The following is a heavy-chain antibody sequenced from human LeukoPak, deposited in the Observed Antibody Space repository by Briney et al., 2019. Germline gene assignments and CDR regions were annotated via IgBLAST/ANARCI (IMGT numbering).Heavy chain of an antibody. V-gene: IGHV1-2*02. J-gene: IGHJ6*03. CDR1: GYTFTDYY. CDR3: ARGARGCSSTSCHYYYMDV. Sequence: ASVKVSCKASGYTFTDYYIHWMRQAPGQGLEWMGWINPNTGGTNYAQKFQGRVTITADKSTSTAYMELSSLRSEDTAVYYCARGARGCSSTSCHYYYMDVWGKGTTVTVSS. D-gene: IGHD2-2*01. CDR2: INPNTGGT.